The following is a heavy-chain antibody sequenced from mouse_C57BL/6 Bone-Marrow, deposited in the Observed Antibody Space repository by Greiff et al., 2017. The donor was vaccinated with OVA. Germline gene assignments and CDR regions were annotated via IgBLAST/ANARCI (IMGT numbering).Heavy chain of an antibody. CDR3: ARPYWYGSSFLAY. CDR1: GYTFTAYW. Sequence: QVQLQQSGAELMKPGASVKLSCKATGYTFTAYWIEWVKQRPGHGLEWIGEILPGSGSTNYNEKFKGKATFTADTSSNTAYMQLSRLTTEDSAIYYGARPYWYGSSFLAYWGQGTLVTVSA. CDR2: ILPGSGST. D-gene: IGHD1-1*01. J-gene: IGHJ3*01. V-gene: IGHV1-9*01.